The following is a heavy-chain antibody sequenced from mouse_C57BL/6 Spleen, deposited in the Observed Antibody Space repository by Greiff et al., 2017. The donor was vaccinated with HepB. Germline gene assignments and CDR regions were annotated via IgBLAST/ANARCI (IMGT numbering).Heavy chain of an antibody. J-gene: IGHJ3*01. CDR2: IYPSDSET. V-gene: IGHV1-61*01. D-gene: IGHD4-1*01. CDR3: ARSGGTGFAY. Sequence: QVQLQQPGAELVRPGSSVKLSCKASGYTFTSYWMDWVKQRPGQGLEWIGNIYPSDSETHYNQKFKDKATLTVDKSSSTAYMQLSSLTSEDSAVYYCARSGGTGFAYGGQGTLVTVSA. CDR1: GYTFTSYW.